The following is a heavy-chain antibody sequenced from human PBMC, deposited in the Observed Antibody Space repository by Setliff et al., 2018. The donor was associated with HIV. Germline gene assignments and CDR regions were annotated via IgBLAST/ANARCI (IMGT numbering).Heavy chain of an antibody. J-gene: IGHJ4*02. CDR2: IYNSAST. V-gene: IGHV4-59*08. CDR3: ARHSPSDY. Sequence: SETLSLTCTVSGDSISTDYWTWIRQPPGKGLEWIGYIYNSASTSYNPSLKSRITISVDTSKNQFSLKLSSVTAADTAVYYCARHSPSDYWGQGTLVTVSS. CDR1: GDSISTDY.